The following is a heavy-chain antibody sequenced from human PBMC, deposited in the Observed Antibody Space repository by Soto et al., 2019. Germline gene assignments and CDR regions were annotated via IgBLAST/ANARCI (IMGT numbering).Heavy chain of an antibody. CDR1: GFTFRHYA. CDR2: ISSGRGATI. Sequence: EVQLVESGGGLVQPGGSLRLSCAASGFTFRHYAMNWVRQAPGQGLEWVSGISSGRGATIRYAESVQGRFSISRDNSNNTLFLQMNNLRVDDTALYYCAKDQGEGGDYENLLPSDWGQGILVTVSS. V-gene: IGHV3-23*04. CDR3: AKDQGEGGDYENLLPSD. D-gene: IGHD4-17*01. J-gene: IGHJ4*02.